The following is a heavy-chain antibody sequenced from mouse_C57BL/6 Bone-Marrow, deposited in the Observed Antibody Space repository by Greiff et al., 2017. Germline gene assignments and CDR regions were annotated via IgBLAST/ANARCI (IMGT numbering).Heavy chain of an antibody. Sequence: QVQLQQPGAELVRPGSSVKLSCKASGYTFTSYCMDWVQQRPGQGLEWIGNIYPSDSETHYNQKFKDKATLTVDKSSSTAYMQLSSLTSEDSAVYYCAGGYYWGQGTTLTVSS. CDR1: GYTFTSYC. J-gene: IGHJ2*01. CDR2: IYPSDSET. CDR3: AGGYY. V-gene: IGHV1-61*01.